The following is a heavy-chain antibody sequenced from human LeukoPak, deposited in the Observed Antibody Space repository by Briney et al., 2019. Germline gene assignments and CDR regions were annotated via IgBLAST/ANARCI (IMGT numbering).Heavy chain of an antibody. V-gene: IGHV3-66*02. CDR1: GFTVSSNY. Sequence: PGGSLRLSCAASGFTVSSNYMSWVRQAPGKGLEWVSVIYSGGSTYYADSVKGRFTISGDNSKNTLYLQMNSLRAEDTAVYYCARMGYYYSIPTFIDYWGQGTLVTVSS. J-gene: IGHJ4*02. D-gene: IGHD3-22*01. CDR2: IYSGGST. CDR3: ARMGYYYSIPTFIDY.